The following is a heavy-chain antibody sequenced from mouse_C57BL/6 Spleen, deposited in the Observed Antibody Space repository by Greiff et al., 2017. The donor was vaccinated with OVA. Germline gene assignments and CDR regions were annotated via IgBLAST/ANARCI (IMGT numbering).Heavy chain of an antibody. CDR1: GYAFSSYW. J-gene: IGHJ1*03. Sequence: VQLQQSGAELVKPGASVKISCKASGYAFSSYWMNWVKQRPGKGLEWIGQIYPGDGDNNYNGQFKGKATLTADKSSSTAYMQLSSLTSEDSAVYFCARSYYGSSPHWYCDVWGTGTTVTVSS. CDR2: IYPGDGDN. V-gene: IGHV1-80*01. D-gene: IGHD1-1*01. CDR3: ARSYYGSSPHWYCDV.